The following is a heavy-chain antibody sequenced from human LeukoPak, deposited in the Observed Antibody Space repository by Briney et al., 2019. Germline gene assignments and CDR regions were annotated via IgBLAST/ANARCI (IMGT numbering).Heavy chain of an antibody. J-gene: IGHJ3*02. CDR2: FDPEDGET. Sequence: GASVKVSCKVSGYTLTELSMHWLRQAPGKGLEGMGGFDPEDGETIYAQKFQGRVTMTEDTSTDTAYMGLSSLRSEDTAVYYWATSTYCSSTSCRTPAFDIWGQGTMVTVSS. CDR3: ATSTYCSSTSCRTPAFDI. V-gene: IGHV1-24*01. CDR1: GYTLTELS. D-gene: IGHD2-2*01.